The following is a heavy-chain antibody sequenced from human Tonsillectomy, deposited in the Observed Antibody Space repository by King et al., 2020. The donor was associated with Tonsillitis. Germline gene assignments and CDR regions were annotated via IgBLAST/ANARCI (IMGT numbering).Heavy chain of an antibody. CDR1: GFTFCSYG. Sequence: VQLVESGGGVVQPGRSLRLSCAASGFTFCSYGMHWVRQAPGKGLEWVAVISYGGRNKYSADSVKGRFTISRDNSKNTLYLQMNSLRAEDTAVYYCAKDFRSYCGGDCYSHYWGQGTLVTVSS. V-gene: IGHV3-30*18. D-gene: IGHD2-21*02. CDR2: ISYGGRNK. J-gene: IGHJ4*02. CDR3: AKDFRSYCGGDCYSHY.